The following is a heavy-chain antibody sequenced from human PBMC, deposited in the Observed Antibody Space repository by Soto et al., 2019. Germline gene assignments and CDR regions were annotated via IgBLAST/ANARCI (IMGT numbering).Heavy chain of an antibody. CDR2: IYYSGTT. CDR1: GFTFSSYA. Sequence: LRLSCAASGFTFSSYAMSWVRQAPGKGLEWIGYIYYSGTTYYNPSLKSRVTMSVDTSKNQFSLKLSSVTAADTAVYYCARDVGYYYESSGYNWFDPWGQGTLVTVSS. V-gene: IGHV4-30-4*08. J-gene: IGHJ5*02. D-gene: IGHD3-22*01. CDR3: ARDVGYYYESSGYNWFDP.